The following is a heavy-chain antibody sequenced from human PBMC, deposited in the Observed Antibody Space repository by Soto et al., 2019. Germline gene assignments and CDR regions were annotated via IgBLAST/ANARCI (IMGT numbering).Heavy chain of an antibody. V-gene: IGHV3-74*01. CDR2: INNDESST. Sequence: PGGSLRLCCAASGFTFSNYWMHWVRQAPGKGLVWVSRINNDESSTLYADSVRGRFTISRDNAKNTLYLQMNSLRAEDTAVYYCASTLARGNFDYWGQGTLVTVSS. CDR1: GFTFSNYW. CDR3: ASTLARGNFDY. J-gene: IGHJ4*02.